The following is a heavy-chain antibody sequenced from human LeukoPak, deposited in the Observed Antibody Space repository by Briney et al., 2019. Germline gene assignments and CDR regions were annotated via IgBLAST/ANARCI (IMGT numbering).Heavy chain of an antibody. CDR2: INPNSGGT. D-gene: IGHD5-24*01. V-gene: IGHV1-2*02. J-gene: IGHJ4*02. CDR3: ARDKDGYNHVPYY. CDR1: GYTFAAYY. Sequence: ASVTVSCGASGYTFAAYYIHWLRQAPGQGLEWMGRINPNSGGTNYAQKFRGRVTMTGDTSISTPYMELSRLRSADTAVYYCARDKDGYNHVPYYWGQGTLVTVSS.